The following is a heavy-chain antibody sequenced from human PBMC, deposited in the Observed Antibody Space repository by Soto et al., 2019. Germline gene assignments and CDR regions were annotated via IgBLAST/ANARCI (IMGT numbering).Heavy chain of an antibody. CDR2: IYSGGST. Sequence: GGSLRLSCAASGFTVSSNYMSWVRQAPGKGLEWVSVIYSGGSTYYADSVKGRFTISRDNSKNTLYLQMNSLRAEDTAVYYCARARYIRHRHLAYWGQGTLVTVAS. D-gene: IGHD1-1*01. J-gene: IGHJ4*02. CDR3: ARARYIRHRHLAY. V-gene: IGHV3-66*01. CDR1: GFTVSSNY.